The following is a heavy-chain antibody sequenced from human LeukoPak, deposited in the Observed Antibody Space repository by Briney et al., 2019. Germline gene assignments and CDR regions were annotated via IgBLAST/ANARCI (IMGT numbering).Heavy chain of an antibody. J-gene: IGHJ4*02. CDR1: GFTFSSYG. Sequence: GGSLRLSCAASGFTFSSYGMHWVRQAPGKGLEWVAFIRYDGSNKYYADSVKGRFTTSRDNSKNTLYLQMNSLRAEDTAVYYCARDKGPGSGSYYVIPYWGQGTLVTVSS. CDR3: ARDKGPGSGSYYVIPY. CDR2: IRYDGSNK. V-gene: IGHV3-30*02. D-gene: IGHD1-26*01.